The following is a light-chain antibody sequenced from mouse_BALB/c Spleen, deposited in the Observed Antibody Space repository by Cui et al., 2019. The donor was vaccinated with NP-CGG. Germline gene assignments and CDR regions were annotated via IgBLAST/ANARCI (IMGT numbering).Light chain of an antibody. CDR2: GTN. CDR3: ALWYSNHWV. CDR1: TGAVTTTNY. V-gene: IGLV1*01. Sequence: QAVVTPESALPTSSGETVTLTCRSSTGAVTTTNYANWVQEKPDHLFTGLIGGTNNRAPGVPARFSGSLIGDKAALTITGAQIEDEATYFCALWYSNHWVFGGGTKLTVL. J-gene: IGLJ1*01.